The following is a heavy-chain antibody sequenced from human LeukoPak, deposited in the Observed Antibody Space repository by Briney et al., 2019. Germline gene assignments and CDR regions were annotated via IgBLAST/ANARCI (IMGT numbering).Heavy chain of an antibody. Sequence: SETLSLTCTVSGGSISSYYWGWIRQPPGKGLEWIGSIYHSGSTVYSPSLKSRVTISVDTSKNQFSLRLSSVTAADTAVYYCARNISLGRDTTMVTVFDYWGQGTLVTVSS. CDR3: ARNISLGRDTTMVTVFDY. V-gene: IGHV4-59*08. CDR2: IYHSGST. CDR1: GGSISSYY. J-gene: IGHJ4*02. D-gene: IGHD5-18*01.